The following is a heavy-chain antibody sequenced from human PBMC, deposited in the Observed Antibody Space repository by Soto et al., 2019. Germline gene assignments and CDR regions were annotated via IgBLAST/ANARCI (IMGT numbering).Heavy chain of an antibody. Sequence: QVQLQESGPGLVKPSETLSLTCTVSGGSISSYYWSWIRQPPGKGLEWIGYIYYSGSTNYNPSLKSRVTISVDTSKNQFSLKLSSVTAADTAVYYCARDLVVVVPAAIGRVHYYGMDVWGQGTTVTVSS. V-gene: IGHV4-59*01. J-gene: IGHJ6*02. D-gene: IGHD2-2*02. CDR1: GGSISSYY. CDR2: IYYSGST. CDR3: ARDLVVVVPAAIGRVHYYGMDV.